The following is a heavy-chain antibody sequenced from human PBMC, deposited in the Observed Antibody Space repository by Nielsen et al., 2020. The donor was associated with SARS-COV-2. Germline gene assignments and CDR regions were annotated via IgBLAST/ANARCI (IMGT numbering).Heavy chain of an antibody. CDR2: ISSNGLNT. D-gene: IGHD4-17*01. V-gene: IGHV3-21*01. J-gene: IGHJ4*02. CDR3: ARVGFYGDPEYLDY. CDR1: GFNFNNFA. Sequence: GESLKISCVGPGFNFNNFAMNWVRQVPGKGLEWVSGISSNGLNTYYRDSVKGRFTISRDNARNTLYLQMNSLRVEDTAVYYCARVGFYGDPEYLDYWGPGTLVTVSS.